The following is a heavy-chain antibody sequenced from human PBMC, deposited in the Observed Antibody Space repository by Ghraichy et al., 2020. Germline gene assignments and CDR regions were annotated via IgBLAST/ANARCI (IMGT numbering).Heavy chain of an antibody. V-gene: IGHV1-69*13. Sequence: SVKVSCKASGGTFSSYAISWVRQAPGQGLEWMGGIIPIFGTANYAQKFQGRVTITADESTSTAYMELSSLRSEDTAVYYCARDREGERWFDHWGQGTLVTVSS. J-gene: IGHJ5*02. CDR1: GGTFSSYA. CDR3: ARDREGERWFDH. D-gene: IGHD1-1*01. CDR2: IIPIFGTA.